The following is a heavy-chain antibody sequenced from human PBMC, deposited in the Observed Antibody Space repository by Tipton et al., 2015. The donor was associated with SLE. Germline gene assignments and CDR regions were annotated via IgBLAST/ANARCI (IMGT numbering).Heavy chain of an antibody. D-gene: IGHD6-13*01. V-gene: IGHV4-31*03. CDR1: GGSISSGGFY. J-gene: IGHJ4*02. CDR2: INYIGST. Sequence: TLSLTCTVSGGSISSGGFYWSWIRQHPGKGLEWIGCINYIGSTYYNPSLKSRLTISVDTSKNQFSLSLTSVTAADTAMYYCARGGSGWYAGFDHWGQGNLVVVSS. CDR3: ARGGSGWYAGFDH.